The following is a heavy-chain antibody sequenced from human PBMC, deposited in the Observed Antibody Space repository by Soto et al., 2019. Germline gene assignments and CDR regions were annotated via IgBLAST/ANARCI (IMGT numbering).Heavy chain of an antibody. CDR2: IYYRGRT. J-gene: IGHJ4*02. CDR3: AREEYSSASSHY. Sequence: QLQLQESGPGLVKPSETLSLTCTVSGGSISSSSYSWGWLRQPHGKGMERIGIIYYRGRTYNNPSLKCRVTISVDTSKNQFAQKLSSVTAADTAVYYCAREEYSSASSHYWGQGTLVTVSS. CDR1: GGSISSSSYS. V-gene: IGHV4-39*02. D-gene: IGHD6-6*01.